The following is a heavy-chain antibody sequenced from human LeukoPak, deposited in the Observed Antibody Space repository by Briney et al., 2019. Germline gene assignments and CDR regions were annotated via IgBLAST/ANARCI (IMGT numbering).Heavy chain of an antibody. CDR3: AREIPEWLVLEGGNNWFDP. CDR1: GGSISSSIYY. V-gene: IGHV4-39*01. CDR2: IYYSGST. Sequence: SETLSLTCTVSGGSISSSIYYWGWIRQPPGKGLEWIGSIYYSGSTYYNPSLKSRVTISVDTSKNQFSLKLSSVTAADTAVYYCAREIPEWLVLEGGNNWFDPWGQGTLVTVSS. D-gene: IGHD6-19*01. J-gene: IGHJ5*02.